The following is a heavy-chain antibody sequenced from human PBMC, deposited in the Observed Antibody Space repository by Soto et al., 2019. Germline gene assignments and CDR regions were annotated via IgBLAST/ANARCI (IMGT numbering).Heavy chain of an antibody. J-gene: IGHJ5*02. CDR3: AREGDEYSSGPYNWFDP. V-gene: IGHV1-2*04. Sequence: ASVKVSCKASGYTFTGYYMHWVRQAPGQGLEWMGWINPNSGGTNYAQKFQGWVTMTRDTSISTAYMELSRLRSDDTAVYYCAREGDEYSSGPYNWFDPWGQGTLVTVSS. CDR1: GYTFTGYY. CDR2: INPNSGGT. D-gene: IGHD6-25*01.